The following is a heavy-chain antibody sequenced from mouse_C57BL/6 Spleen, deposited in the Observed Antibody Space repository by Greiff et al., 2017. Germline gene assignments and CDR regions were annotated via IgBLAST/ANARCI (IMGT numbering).Heavy chain of an antibody. Sequence: EVKVVESGPELVKPGASVKISCKASGYSFTGYYMNWVKQSPEKSLEWIGEINPSTGGTTYNQKFKAKATLTVDKSSSTAYMQLKSLTSEDSAVYYCARSGTTVGYYFDYWGQGTTLTVSS. CDR2: INPSTGGT. V-gene: IGHV1-42*01. CDR1: GYSFTGYY. J-gene: IGHJ2*01. CDR3: ARSGTTVGYYFDY. D-gene: IGHD1-1*01.